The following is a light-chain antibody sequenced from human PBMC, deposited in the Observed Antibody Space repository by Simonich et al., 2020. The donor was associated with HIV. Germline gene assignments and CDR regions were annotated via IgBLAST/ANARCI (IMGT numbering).Light chain of an antibody. J-gene: IGLJ3*02. Sequence: QSALTQPASVSLSPGQSITISCTGTSSDVGYSNLVSWYQQHTVKAPKLLIYDVSQRPSGTSNRFSGSKSGRTASLTISGLQAEDEGDYYCSSYTGSSTWVFGGGTKLTVL. CDR2: DVS. CDR3: SSYTGSSTWV. V-gene: IGLV2-14*02. CDR1: SSDVGYSNL.